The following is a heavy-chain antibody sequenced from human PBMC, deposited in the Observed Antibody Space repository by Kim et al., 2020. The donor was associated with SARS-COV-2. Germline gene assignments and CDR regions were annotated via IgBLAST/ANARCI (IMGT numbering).Heavy chain of an antibody. CDR3: ARGGAPYDFWSGYYPHYYYYGMDV. V-gene: IGHV4-4*02. D-gene: IGHD3-3*01. CDR1: GGSISSSNW. Sequence: SETLSLTCAVSGGSISSSNWWSWVRQPPGKGLEWIGEIYHSGSTNYNPSLKSRVTISVDKSKNQFSLKLSSVTAADTAVYYCARGGAPYDFWSGYYPHYYYYGMDVWGQGTTVTVSS. J-gene: IGHJ6*02. CDR2: IYHSGST.